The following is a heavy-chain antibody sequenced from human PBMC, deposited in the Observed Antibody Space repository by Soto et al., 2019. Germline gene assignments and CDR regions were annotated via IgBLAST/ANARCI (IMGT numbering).Heavy chain of an antibody. CDR2: IKSDGSGT. J-gene: IGHJ4*02. CDR3: ENSYWPVGNY. D-gene: IGHD1-26*01. V-gene: IGHV3-74*01. CDR1: GLPFTNFW. Sequence: GVLRLSCAASGLPFTNFWMHWVRQAPGEGLVWVSRIKSDGSGTRYAESVKGRFTISRDNAKNTLYLQMNSLRVEDTAVYYCENSYWPVGNYWGQGIPVTVSS.